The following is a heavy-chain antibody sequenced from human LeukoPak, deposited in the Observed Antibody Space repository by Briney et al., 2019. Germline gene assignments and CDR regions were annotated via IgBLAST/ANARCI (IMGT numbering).Heavy chain of an antibody. CDR3: ARGDGHNHDGFDY. CDR2: IYHSGST. V-gene: IGHV4-30-2*01. Sequence: SQTLSLTCAVSGGSISSGGYSWSWIRQPPGKGLEWIGYIYHSGSTYYNPSLKSRVTISVDRSKNQFSLKLSSVTAADTAVYYCARGDGHNHDGFDYWGQGTLVTVSS. D-gene: IGHD5-24*01. CDR1: GGSISSGGYS. J-gene: IGHJ4*02.